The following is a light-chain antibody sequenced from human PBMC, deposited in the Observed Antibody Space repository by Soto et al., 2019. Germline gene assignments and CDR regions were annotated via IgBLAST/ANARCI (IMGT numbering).Light chain of an antibody. CDR2: GAS. CDR3: HQCGRAPRT. J-gene: IGKJ1*01. CDR1: QTVTNTY. Sequence: EVVLTQSPGTLSLSPGGKATLSCRASQTVTNTYIAWYQQKPGQPPRLLIYGASNRAAGIPERFSGSGSGTDFTLTISSLEPDDFAVYFCHQCGRAPRTFGQGTRVDIK. V-gene: IGKV3-20*01.